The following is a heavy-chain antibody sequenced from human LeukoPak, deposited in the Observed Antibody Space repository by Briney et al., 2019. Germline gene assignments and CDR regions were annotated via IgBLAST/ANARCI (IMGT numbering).Heavy chain of an antibody. CDR3: ASRDNGYDY. Sequence: SXAMXWVRQAPGKGLEWVSAISGSGGSTYYADSVKGRFTISRDNSKNTLYLQMNSLRAEDTAVYYCASRDNGYDYWGQGTLVTVSS. CDR2: ISGSGGST. CDR1: SXA. D-gene: IGHD5-24*01. V-gene: IGHV3-23*01. J-gene: IGHJ4*02.